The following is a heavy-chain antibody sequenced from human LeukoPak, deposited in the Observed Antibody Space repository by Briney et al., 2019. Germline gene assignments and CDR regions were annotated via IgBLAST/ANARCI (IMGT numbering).Heavy chain of an antibody. CDR1: GGSFSGDF. V-gene: IGHV4-34*01. CDR2: INHGGST. CDR3: ATQILLCHYY. Sequence: SETLSLTCAVYGGSFSGDFWSWIRQSPGKGLEWIGEINHGGSTTYNPSLKSRVTMSVDTSKNQFSLNLSSVTAADTAVYYCATQILLCHYYWGQGTLVTVSS. J-gene: IGHJ4*02. D-gene: IGHD2/OR15-2a*01.